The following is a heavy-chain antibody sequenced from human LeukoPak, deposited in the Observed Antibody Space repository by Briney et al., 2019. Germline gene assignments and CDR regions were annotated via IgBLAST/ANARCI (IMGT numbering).Heavy chain of an antibody. CDR1: GFTFSTYG. Sequence: PGGSLRLSCAASGFTFSTYGMNWVRQAPGKGLEWVSSIDSSSSYIYYADSVKGRFTISRDNSKNTLYLQMNSLRAEDTAVYCCARGHSGGSGGYDNTPFDYWGQGTLVTVSS. V-gene: IGHV3-21*01. CDR2: IDSSSSYI. D-gene: IGHD5-12*01. J-gene: IGHJ4*02. CDR3: ARGHSGGSGGYDNTPFDY.